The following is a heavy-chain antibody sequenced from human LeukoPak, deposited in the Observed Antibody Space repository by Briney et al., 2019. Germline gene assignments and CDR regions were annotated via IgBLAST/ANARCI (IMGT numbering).Heavy chain of an antibody. V-gene: IGHV1-18*01. J-gene: IGHJ4*02. CDR1: GYTFTNYA. CDR2: ISAYNGNT. CDR3: ARDRSLYYDFWSGYYELDY. D-gene: IGHD3-3*01. Sequence: GASVKVSCKASGYTFTNYAIHWVRQAPGQGLEWMGWISAYNGNTNYAQKLQGRVTMTTDTSTSTAYMELRSLRSDDTAVYYCARDRSLYYDFWSGYYELDYWGQGTLVTVSS.